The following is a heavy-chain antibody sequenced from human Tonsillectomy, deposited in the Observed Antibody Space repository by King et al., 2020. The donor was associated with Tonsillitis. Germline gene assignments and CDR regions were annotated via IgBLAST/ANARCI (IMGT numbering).Heavy chain of an antibody. CDR1: GFTFSDYY. J-gene: IGHJ4*02. V-gene: IGHV3-11*05. D-gene: IGHD2-15*01. Sequence: VQLVESGGGLVKPGGSLRLSCAASGFTFSDYYMSWIRQAPGKGLQWVSYISSSSIYINHAVSVKGRFTISRDNAKNSLYLQMNSLRVEDTAVYYCARVGLGFCNGGSSYPDYWGQGTLVTVSS. CDR2: ISSSSIYI. CDR3: ARVGLGFCNGGSSYPDY.